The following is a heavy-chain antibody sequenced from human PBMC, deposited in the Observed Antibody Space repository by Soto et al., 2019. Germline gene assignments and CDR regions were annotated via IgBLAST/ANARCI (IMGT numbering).Heavy chain of an antibody. CDR2: IKKDRSEK. Sequence: EVQLVESGGGLVQPGGSLRLSCAASGFTFSSYSMSWVRQAPGKGLEWVANIKKDRSEKYYVDSVKGRFTISRDNAKKTMYLQMNSMSAEYSAVYYCARDRKWLQILCEVYYFDYWGQGTLVTVSS. J-gene: IGHJ4*02. CDR1: GFTFSSYS. D-gene: IGHD5-12*01. CDR3: ARDRKWLQILCEVYYFDY. V-gene: IGHV3-7*05.